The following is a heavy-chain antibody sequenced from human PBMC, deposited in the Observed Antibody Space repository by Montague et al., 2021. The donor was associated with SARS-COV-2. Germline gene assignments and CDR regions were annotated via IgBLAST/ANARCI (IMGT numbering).Heavy chain of an antibody. CDR3: ARGSTVTHY. CDR1: GGSFSGYY. J-gene: IGHJ4*02. Sequence: SETLSLTCAVYGGSFSGYYWSWIRQPPGKGLEWIGEINHSGSTNYNPSLKSRVTISVDTSKNQFSLRLSSVTAADTAVYYCARGSTVTHYWGQGTLVTVSS. V-gene: IGHV4-34*01. CDR2: INHSGST. D-gene: IGHD4-17*01.